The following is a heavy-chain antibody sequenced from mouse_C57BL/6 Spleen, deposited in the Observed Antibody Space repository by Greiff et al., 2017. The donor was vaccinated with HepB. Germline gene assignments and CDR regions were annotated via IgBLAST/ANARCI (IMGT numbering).Heavy chain of an antibody. V-gene: IGHV1-18*01. CDR1: GYTFTDYN. CDR2: INPNNGGT. CDR3: ARNYYGSRDY. Sequence: EVKLMESGPELVKPGASVKIPCKASGYTFTDYNMDWVKQSHGKSLEWIGDINPNNGGTIYNQKFKGKATLTVDKSSSTAYMELRSLTSEDTAVYYCARNYYGSRDYWGQGTTLTVSS. D-gene: IGHD1-1*01. J-gene: IGHJ2*01.